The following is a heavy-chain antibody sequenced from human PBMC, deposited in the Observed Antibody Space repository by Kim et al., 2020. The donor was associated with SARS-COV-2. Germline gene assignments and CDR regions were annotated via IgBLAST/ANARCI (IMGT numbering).Heavy chain of an antibody. CDR1: GYIFSNYW. CDR2: IYPGDFDT. V-gene: IGHV5-51*01. D-gene: IGHD5-12*01. CDR3: ARHLYPTIEMPTITLGN. Sequence: GESLKISCEASGYIFSNYWLGWVRQMPGKGLEWMGIIYPGDFDTRYSPSFRGQVTISLDRSINTAYLQWSSLKASDTAIYYCARHLYPTIEMPTITLGNWGQGTLVTVSS. J-gene: IGHJ4*02.